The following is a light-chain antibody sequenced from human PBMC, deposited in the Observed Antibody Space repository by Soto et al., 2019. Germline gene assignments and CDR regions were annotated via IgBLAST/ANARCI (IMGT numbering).Light chain of an antibody. Sequence: DIQMTQSPSTLSASVGDRVTISCRASQSINKWLAWYQHKPGKAPNLLIYEVSTLDNGVPSRFSGSGSGTEFTLTISSLQPDEFATYYCQHYSSDRTTFGQGTKVEL. CDR3: QHYSSDRTT. CDR1: QSINKW. CDR2: EVS. J-gene: IGKJ1*01. V-gene: IGKV1-5*03.